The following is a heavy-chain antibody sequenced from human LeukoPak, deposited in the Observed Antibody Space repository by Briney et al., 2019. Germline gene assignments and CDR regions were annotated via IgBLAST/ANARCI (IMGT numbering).Heavy chain of an antibody. J-gene: IGHJ4*02. D-gene: IGHD6-19*01. CDR3: TTRISVADGNNEF. CDR2: IRSKTNNYET. V-gene: IGHV3-73*01. CDR1: GFTFSDSA. Sequence: GGSLRLSCAASGFTFSDSAMHWVRQASGKGLEWVGRIRSKTNNYETAYGESGKGRVTIYRDDSRNTAYLQMNSLKIEDTAVYYCTTRISVADGNNEFWGLGTLVTVSS.